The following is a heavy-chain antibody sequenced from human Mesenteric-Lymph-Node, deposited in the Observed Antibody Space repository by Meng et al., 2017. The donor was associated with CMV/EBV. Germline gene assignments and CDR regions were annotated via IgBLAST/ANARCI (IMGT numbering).Heavy chain of an antibody. CDR2: IRYDGSRK. CDR1: GFTFSNFG. J-gene: IGHJ4*02. CDR3: AKSPYYFDY. D-gene: IGHD3-16*01. V-gene: IGHV3-30*02. Sequence: GESLKISCAASGFTFSNFGIHWVRQAPGKGLEGVAVIRYDGSRKYYADSVKGRFAVSRDKSKNTLYLQMNSLRAEDTAIYYCAKSPYYFDYWGQGTLVTVSS.